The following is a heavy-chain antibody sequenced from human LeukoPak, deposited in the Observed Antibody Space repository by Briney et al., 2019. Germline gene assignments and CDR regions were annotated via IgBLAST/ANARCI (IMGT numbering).Heavy chain of an antibody. D-gene: IGHD3-10*01. J-gene: IGHJ4*02. CDR1: GFTFDDYA. CDR2: ISWNSGSI. Sequence: GGSLRLSCAASGFTFDDYAMHWVRQAPGKGLEWVSGISWNSGSIGCADSVKGRFTISRDNAKNSLYLQMNSLRAEDTALYYCAKDYYGSGSYTPFDYWGQGTLVTVSS. CDR3: AKDYYGSGSYTPFDY. V-gene: IGHV3-9*01.